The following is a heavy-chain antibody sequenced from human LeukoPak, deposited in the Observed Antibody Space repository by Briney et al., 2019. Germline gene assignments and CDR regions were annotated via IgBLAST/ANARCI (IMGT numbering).Heavy chain of an antibody. V-gene: IGHV3-53*01. D-gene: IGHD6-19*01. CDR3: ARSRGAGPGAYFDY. CDR1: GFSVSSNY. J-gene: IGHJ4*02. CDR2: IYNSGTT. Sequence: GGSLRLSCAASGFSVSSNYMSWVRQAPGKGLEWVAVIYNSGTTKYADSVKGRFTISRDNAKNSLYLQMNSLRAEDTAVYYCARSRGAGPGAYFDYWGQGTLVTVSS.